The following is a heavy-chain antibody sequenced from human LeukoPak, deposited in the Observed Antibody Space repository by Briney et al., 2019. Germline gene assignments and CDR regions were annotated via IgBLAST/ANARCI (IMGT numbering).Heavy chain of an antibody. CDR3: TTRSGDFWSGFVN. V-gene: IGHV1-24*01. CDR1: GNSLSVLS. Sequence: ASVTVSCKVSGNSLSVLSIQWVRQAPGKGLECMGGFDPEEAKMVYAQNFQGRVTMAEDTSTQTAYMELSGLTSDDTAVYYCTTRSGDFWSGFVNWGQGSLVTVSS. D-gene: IGHD3-3*01. J-gene: IGHJ4*02. CDR2: FDPEEAKM.